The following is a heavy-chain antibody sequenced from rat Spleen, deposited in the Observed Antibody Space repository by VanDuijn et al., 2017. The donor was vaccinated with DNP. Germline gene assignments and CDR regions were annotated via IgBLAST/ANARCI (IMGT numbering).Heavy chain of an antibody. CDR1: GFTFSDYA. D-gene: IGHD1-11*01. V-gene: IGHV5-17*01. CDR3: ARQHYDYAMDA. J-gene: IGHJ4*01. Sequence: EVQLVESGGGLVQPGNSLKLSCAASGFTFSDYAMAWVRQSPKKGLEWVATIIYDGSSTYYRDSVKGRFTISRDNAKSTLYLQMDSLRSEETATYYCARQHYDYAMDAWGQGTSVTVSS. CDR2: IIYDGSST.